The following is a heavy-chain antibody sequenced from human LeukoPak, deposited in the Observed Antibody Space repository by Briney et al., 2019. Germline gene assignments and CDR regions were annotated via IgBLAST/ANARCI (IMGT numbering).Heavy chain of an antibody. D-gene: IGHD5-24*01. J-gene: IGHJ4*02. Sequence: ASVKVSCKASGGTFSSYAISWVRQAPGQGLEWMGRIIPILGIANYAQKFQGRVTITADKSTSTAYMELSSLRSEDTAVYYCAREIEMATTYYFDYWGQGTLVTVSS. CDR1: GGTFSSYA. CDR3: AREIEMATTYYFDY. CDR2: IIPILGIA. V-gene: IGHV1-69*04.